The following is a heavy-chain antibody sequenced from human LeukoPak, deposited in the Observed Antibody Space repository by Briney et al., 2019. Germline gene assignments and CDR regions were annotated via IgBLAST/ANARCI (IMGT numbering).Heavy chain of an antibody. CDR1: GFTFSSYA. Sequence: GGSLRLSCAASGFTFSSYAMSWVRQAPGKGLEWVSAISGSGGSTYYADSVKGRFTISRDNSKNTLYLQMNSLRAEDTAVYYRAKATDRVVYNPMDVWGKGTTVTVSS. D-gene: IGHD3-22*01. V-gene: IGHV3-23*01. J-gene: IGHJ6*03. CDR2: ISGSGGST. CDR3: AKATDRVVYNPMDV.